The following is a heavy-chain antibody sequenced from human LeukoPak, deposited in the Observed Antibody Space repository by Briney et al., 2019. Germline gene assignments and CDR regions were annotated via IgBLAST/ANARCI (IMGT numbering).Heavy chain of an antibody. CDR2: VSQDGRIT. CDR1: GFTFTTYT. J-gene: IGHJ4*02. CDR3: VKDRVPDGVWSFDY. Sequence: GGSLRLSCAASGFTFTTYTFNWVRQAPGQGLEWVSGVSQDGRITQYTDSVKGRFTISRDNSKDTIYLQMSSLRVEDTAIYYCVKDRVPDGVWSFDYWGQGSLVIVSS. V-gene: IGHV3-23*01. D-gene: IGHD2-8*02.